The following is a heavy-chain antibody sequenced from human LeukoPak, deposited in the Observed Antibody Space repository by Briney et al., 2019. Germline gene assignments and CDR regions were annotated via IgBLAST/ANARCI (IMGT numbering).Heavy chain of an antibody. V-gene: IGHV1-46*01. CDR3: ARDQEGFDY. CDR1: GYTFTSNY. Sequence: ASVKVSCKASGYTFTSNYIHWVRQAPGQGLEWRGMIYPRDGSTSYAQKFQGRVTVTRDTSTSTVHMELSGLRSEDTAVYYCARDQEGFDYWGQGTLVTVSS. CDR2: IYPRDGST. J-gene: IGHJ4*02.